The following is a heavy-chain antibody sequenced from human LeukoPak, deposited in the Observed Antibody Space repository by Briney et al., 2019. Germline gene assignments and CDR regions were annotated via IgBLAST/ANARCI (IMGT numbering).Heavy chain of an antibody. Sequence: SETLSLTCAVYGGSFSGYYWSWIRQPPPKGLEWVGEINHSESTNYNPSLKSRVTISVDTSKNQFSLKLSSVTAADTAVYYCARETYYYDSSGYSTLDAFDIWGQGTMVTVSS. V-gene: IGHV4-34*01. CDR2: INHSEST. D-gene: IGHD3-22*01. J-gene: IGHJ3*02. CDR3: ARETYYYDSSGYSTLDAFDI. CDR1: GGSFSGYY.